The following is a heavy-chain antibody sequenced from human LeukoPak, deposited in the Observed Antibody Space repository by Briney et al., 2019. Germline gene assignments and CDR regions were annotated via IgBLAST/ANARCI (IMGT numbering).Heavy chain of an antibody. CDR2: IYHSGST. J-gene: IGHJ6*03. V-gene: IGHV4-30-2*01. CDR3: ASHTLYYMDV. CDR1: GGSISSGGYY. Sequence: SQTLSLTCTVSGGSISSGGYYWSWIRQPPGKGLEWIGYIYHSGSTYYNPSLKSRVTISVDRSKNQFSLKLSSVTAADTAVYYCASHTLYYMDVWGKGTTVTVSS.